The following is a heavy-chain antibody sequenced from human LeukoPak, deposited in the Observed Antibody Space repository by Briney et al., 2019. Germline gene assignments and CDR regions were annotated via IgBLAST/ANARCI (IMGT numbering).Heavy chain of an antibody. Sequence: SETLSLTCPVSGYSISSSNWWGWIRQPPGKGLEWIGYIYYSGSTYYNPSLKSRVTMSVDTSKNQFSLKLSSVTAVDTAVYYCARSQEYYGSGSYPNDAFDIWGQGTMVTVSS. J-gene: IGHJ3*02. D-gene: IGHD3-10*01. CDR1: GYSISSSNW. CDR3: ARSQEYYGSGSYPNDAFDI. CDR2: IYYSGST. V-gene: IGHV4-28*01.